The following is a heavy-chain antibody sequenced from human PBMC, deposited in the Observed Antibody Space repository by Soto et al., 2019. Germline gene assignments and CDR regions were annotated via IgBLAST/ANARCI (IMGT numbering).Heavy chain of an antibody. CDR2: ISYDGSNK. J-gene: IGHJ5*02. CDR1: GFTFSTYA. V-gene: IGHV3-30-3*01. Sequence: PGGSLRLSCAASGFTFSTYAIHWVRQAPGKGLEWVAVISYDGSNKYYADSVKGRFTISRDNSKNTLYLQMNSLRAEDTAMYYCVRDCYCSSTSCHKYNWFDPWGQGTLVTVSS. D-gene: IGHD2-2*01. CDR3: VRDCYCSSTSCHKYNWFDP.